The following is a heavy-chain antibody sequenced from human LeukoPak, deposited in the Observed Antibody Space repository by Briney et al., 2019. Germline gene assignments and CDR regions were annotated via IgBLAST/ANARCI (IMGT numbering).Heavy chain of an antibody. J-gene: IGHJ4*02. CDR1: GYTFTSYD. CDR2: MNPNSGNT. V-gene: IGHV1-8*01. CDR3: ARALWGADTAMVL. D-gene: IGHD5-18*01. Sequence: ASVKVSCKASGYTFTSYDINWVRQATGQGLEWMGWMNPNSGNTGYAQKLQGRVTMTTDTSTSTAYMELRSLRSDDTAVYYCARALWGADTAMVLWGQGTLVTVSS.